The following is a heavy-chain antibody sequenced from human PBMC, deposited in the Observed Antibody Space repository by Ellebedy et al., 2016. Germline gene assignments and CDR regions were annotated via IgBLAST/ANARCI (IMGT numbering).Heavy chain of an antibody. CDR1: GGSISSGGYS. CDR3: ARARVHYYDSSGTPLQYYFDY. CDR2: IYHSGST. V-gene: IGHV4-30-2*01. Sequence: SETLSLXXAVSGGSISSGGYSWSWIRQPPGKGLEWIGYIYHSGSTNYNPSLKSRVTISADKSKNQFSLNLSSVTVADTAVYYCARARVHYYDSSGTPLQYYFDYWGQGTLVTVSS. J-gene: IGHJ4*02. D-gene: IGHD3-22*01.